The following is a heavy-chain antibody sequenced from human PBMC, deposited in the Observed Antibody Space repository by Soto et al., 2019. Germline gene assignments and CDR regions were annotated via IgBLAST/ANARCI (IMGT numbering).Heavy chain of an antibody. CDR3: ARVGAVAGRAFDI. Sequence: GASVKVSCKASGYTFTSYGISWGRQAPGQGLEWMGWISAYNGNTNYAQKLQGRVTMTTDTSTSTAYMGLRSLRSDGTAVYYCARVGAVAGRAFDIWGQGTMVTVSS. V-gene: IGHV1-18*01. J-gene: IGHJ3*02. D-gene: IGHD6-19*01. CDR2: ISAYNGNT. CDR1: GYTFTSYG.